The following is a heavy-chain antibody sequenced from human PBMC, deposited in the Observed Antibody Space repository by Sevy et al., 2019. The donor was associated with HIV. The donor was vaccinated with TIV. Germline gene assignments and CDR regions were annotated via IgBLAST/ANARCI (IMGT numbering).Heavy chain of an antibody. CDR1: GFTFSSFA. D-gene: IGHD3-22*01. Sequence: GGSLRLSCAVSGFTFSSFAMHWVRQAPDKGLEWAAVISYDGSNKYYADSVKGRFTISRDNSENTLYLQMNSLRAEDTAVYYCARGPTYYYDSSRYDWFDPWGQGTLVTVSS. J-gene: IGHJ5*02. V-gene: IGHV3-30-3*01. CDR2: ISYDGSNK. CDR3: ARGPTYYYDSSRYDWFDP.